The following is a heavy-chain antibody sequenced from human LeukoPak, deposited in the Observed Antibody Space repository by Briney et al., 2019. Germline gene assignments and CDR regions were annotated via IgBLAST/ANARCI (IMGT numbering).Heavy chain of an antibody. CDR1: GGTFSSYA. CDR2: IIPIFGTA. CDR3: ARSPDILTGENFDY. D-gene: IGHD3-9*01. V-gene: IGHV1-69*06. J-gene: IGHJ4*02. Sequence: SVKVSCKASGGTFSSYAISWVRQAPGQGLEWMGGIIPIFGTANYAQKFQGRVTITADKSTSTAYMELSSLRSEDTAVYYCARSPDILTGENFDYWGQGTLVTVSS.